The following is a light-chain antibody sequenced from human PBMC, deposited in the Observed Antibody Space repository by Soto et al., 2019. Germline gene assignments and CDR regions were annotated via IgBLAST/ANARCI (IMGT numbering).Light chain of an antibody. CDR1: SSDVGGYNF. V-gene: IGLV2-8*01. CDR3: SSYAGSNNV. J-gene: IGLJ1*01. CDR2: EVT. Sequence: QSALTQPPSASGSPGQSVTISCTGTSSDVGGYNFVSWYQQYPGKAPTLMIYEVTKRPSGVPDRFSGSNSGNTASLSVFGLQAEDEADYYCSSYAGSNNVFGTGTKVTVL.